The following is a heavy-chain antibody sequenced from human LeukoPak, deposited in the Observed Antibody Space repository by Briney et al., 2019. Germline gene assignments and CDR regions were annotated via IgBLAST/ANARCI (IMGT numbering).Heavy chain of an antibody. J-gene: IGHJ6*04. CDR3: VKDQGCSSTSCYAPRYYYYYYGMDV. CDR2: ISSNGGST. V-gene: IGHV3-64D*06. D-gene: IGHD2-2*01. Sequence: GGSLRLPCSASGFTFSSYAMHWVRQAPGKGLEYVSAISSNGGSTYYADSVKGRFTISRDNSKNTLYLQMSSLRAEDTAVYYCVKDQGCSSTSCYAPRYYYYYYGMDVWGKGTTVTVSS. CDR1: GFTFSSYA.